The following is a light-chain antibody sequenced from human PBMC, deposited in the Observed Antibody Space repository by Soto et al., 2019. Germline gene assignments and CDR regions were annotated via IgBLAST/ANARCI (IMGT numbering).Light chain of an antibody. Sequence: DIQMTQSPSFVSASVGDRVTITCRASQGISRWLAWYQQRPGKAPELLIYGASSLQSGVASRFSGSGSGTDFTLTSSSLQPEDFATYYCQQANRFPLTFGQGTRLEIK. CDR3: QQANRFPLT. CDR2: GAS. J-gene: IGKJ5*01. V-gene: IGKV1-12*01. CDR1: QGISRW.